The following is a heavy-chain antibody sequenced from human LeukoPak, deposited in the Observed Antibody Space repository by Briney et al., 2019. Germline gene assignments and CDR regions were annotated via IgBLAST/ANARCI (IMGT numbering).Heavy chain of an antibody. D-gene: IGHD2-15*01. Sequence: SETLSLTCTVSGGSISSYYWSWIRQPPGKGLEWIGYIYYSGSTNYNPSLKSRVTISVDTSKNQFSLKLSSVTAADTAVYYCATTLGYCSGGNCLLPYYYYYMDVWGKGTTVTVSS. CDR2: IYYSGST. J-gene: IGHJ6*03. CDR1: GGSISSYY. V-gene: IGHV4-59*01. CDR3: ATTLGYCSGGNCLLPYYYYYMDV.